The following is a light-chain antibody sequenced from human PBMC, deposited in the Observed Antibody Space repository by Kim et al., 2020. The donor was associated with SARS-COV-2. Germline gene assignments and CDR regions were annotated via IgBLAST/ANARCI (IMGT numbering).Light chain of an antibody. CDR2: EDS. J-gene: IGLJ1*01. CDR3: CSYAGSSSYV. Sequence: QSALTQPASVSGSPGQSITISCTGTSSDVGSFNLVSWYQHHPGKAPKLLIYEDSKRPSGVSNRFSGSKSANTASLTISGLQAEDEADYYCCSYAGSSSYVFGAGIKVTVL. CDR1: SSDVGSFNL. V-gene: IGLV2-23*01.